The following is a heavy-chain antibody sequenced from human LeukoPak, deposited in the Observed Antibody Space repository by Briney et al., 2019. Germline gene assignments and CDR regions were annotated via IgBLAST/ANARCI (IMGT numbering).Heavy chain of an antibody. CDR1: GGSISSHY. V-gene: IGHV4-59*11. CDR2: IYYSGRT. J-gene: IGHJ4*02. CDR3: ARADYDSSVGY. Sequence: SETLSLTCSVSGGSISSHYWSWIRQPPGKGLEWIGYIYYSGRTNYNPSLKSRVSISVDTSKNQFSLKLRSVTAADTAVYYCARADYDSSVGYWGQGTLVTVSS. D-gene: IGHD3-22*01.